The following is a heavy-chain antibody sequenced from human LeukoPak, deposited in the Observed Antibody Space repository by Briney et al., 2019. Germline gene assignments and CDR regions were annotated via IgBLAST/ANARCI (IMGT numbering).Heavy chain of an antibody. Sequence: SETPSLTCTVSGGSISSYYWSWIRQPPGKGLEWIGYIYTSGSTNYNPSLKSRVTISVDTSKNQFSLKLSSVTAADTAVYYCARGSRYYGSGSWFDPWGQGTLVTVSS. CDR3: ARGSRYYGSGSWFDP. CDR1: GGSISSYY. D-gene: IGHD3-10*01. CDR2: IYTSGST. V-gene: IGHV4-4*09. J-gene: IGHJ5*02.